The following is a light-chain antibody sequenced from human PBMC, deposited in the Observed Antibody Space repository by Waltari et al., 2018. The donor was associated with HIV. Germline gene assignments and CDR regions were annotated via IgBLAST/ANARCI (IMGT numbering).Light chain of an antibody. V-gene: IGKV3-20*01. CDR3: QYYRASSGT. CDR2: SAS. Sequence: IVLTQSPGTLSLYHGEIATLYCRASPTVDSAYIAWYQQRPGKGPRLLVYSASSRAAGIPDRFSGSGSGADFTLSIRRLEPEDFAVYYCQYYRASSGTFGQGTKVEIQ. J-gene: IGKJ1*01. CDR1: PTVDSAY.